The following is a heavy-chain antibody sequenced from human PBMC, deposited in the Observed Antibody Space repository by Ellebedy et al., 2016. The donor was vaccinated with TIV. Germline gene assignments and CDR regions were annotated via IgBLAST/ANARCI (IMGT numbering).Heavy chain of an antibody. CDR3: ARSSPAAMGPAVFDY. V-gene: IGHV1-46*01. CDR1: GYTFTSYY. J-gene: IGHJ4*02. CDR2: INPSGGST. D-gene: IGHD2-2*01. Sequence: AASVKVSCKASGYTFTSYYMHWVRQAPGQGLEWMGIINPSGGSTSYAQKFQGRVTMTRDTSTSTVYMELSSLRSEDTAVYYCARSSPAAMGPAVFDYWGQGTLVTVSS.